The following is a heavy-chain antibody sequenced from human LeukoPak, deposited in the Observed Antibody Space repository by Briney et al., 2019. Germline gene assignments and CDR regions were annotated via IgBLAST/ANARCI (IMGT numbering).Heavy chain of an antibody. D-gene: IGHD6-19*01. CDR3: ARDGPDSSGWFERYYYYGMDV. V-gene: IGHV1-2*06. CDR2: INPNSGGT. J-gene: IGHJ6*02. CDR1: GYTFTGYY. Sequence: GASVKVSCKASGYTFTGYYMHWVRQAPGQGLEWMGRINPNSGGTNYAQKFQGRVTMTRDTSISTAYMELSRLRSDDTAVYYCARDGPDSSGWFERYYYYGMDVWGQGTTVTVSS.